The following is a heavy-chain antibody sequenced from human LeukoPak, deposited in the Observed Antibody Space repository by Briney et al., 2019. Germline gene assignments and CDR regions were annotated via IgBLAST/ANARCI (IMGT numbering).Heavy chain of an antibody. Sequence: GRSLRLSCAASGFTFDDYAMHWVRQAPGKGLEWVSVIYSGGSTYYADSVKGRFTISRDNSKNTLYLQMNSLRAEDTAVYYCARDSRLSSSWYYFDYWGQGTLVTVSS. CDR3: ARDSRLSSSWYYFDY. CDR1: GFTFDDYA. V-gene: IGHV3-53*01. CDR2: IYSGGST. D-gene: IGHD6-13*01. J-gene: IGHJ4*02.